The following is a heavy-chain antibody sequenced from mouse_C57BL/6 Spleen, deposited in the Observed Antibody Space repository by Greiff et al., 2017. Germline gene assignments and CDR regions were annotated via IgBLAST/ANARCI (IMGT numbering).Heavy chain of an antibody. V-gene: IGHV5-6*01. CDR3: ARDYYGSSSYYFDY. D-gene: IGHD1-1*01. CDR1: GFTFSSYG. CDR2: ISSGGSYT. Sequence: EVMLVESGGDLVKPGGSLKLSCAASGFTFSSYGMSWVRQTPDKRLEWVATISSGGSYTYYLDSVKGRFTISRDNAKNTLYLQMSSLKSEDTAMYYCARDYYGSSSYYFDYWGQGTTLTVSS. J-gene: IGHJ2*01.